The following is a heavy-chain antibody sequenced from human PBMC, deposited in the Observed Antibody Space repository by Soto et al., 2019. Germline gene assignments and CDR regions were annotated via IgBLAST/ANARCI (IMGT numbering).Heavy chain of an antibody. Sequence: QVQLQESGPGLVKPSQTLSLTCTVSGGSISSGGYYWNWIRQHPGKGLEWIGYIYYSGSTYYNPSLKSRVSIPVDTSKNHFSLKLTAVTSADTAVYYCARSVFPWGRGTLVTVSS. CDR2: IYYSGST. CDR3: ARSVFP. V-gene: IGHV4-31*03. CDR1: GGSISSGGYY. J-gene: IGHJ5*02.